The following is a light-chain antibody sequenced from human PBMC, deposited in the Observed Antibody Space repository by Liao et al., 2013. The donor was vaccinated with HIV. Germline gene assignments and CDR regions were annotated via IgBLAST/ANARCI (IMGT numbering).Light chain of an antibody. J-gene: IGLJ2*01. CDR3: QVWDINSDQDVV. Sequence: SDELTQPPSVSVSPGQTARITCSGDALPKQYAYWYQQKPGQSPVMVIYKDTERPSGIPERFSGSNSGNTATLTISGTQAMDEADYYCQVWDINSDQDVVFGGGTELTVL. V-gene: IGLV3-25*02. CDR1: ALPKQY. CDR2: KDT.